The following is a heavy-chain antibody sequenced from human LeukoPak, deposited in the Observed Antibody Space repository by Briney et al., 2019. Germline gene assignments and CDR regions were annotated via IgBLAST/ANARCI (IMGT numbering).Heavy chain of an antibody. J-gene: IGHJ5*02. V-gene: IGHV3-7*01. CDR3: AKTPPIGPVEDWFDP. D-gene: IGHD5-24*01. Sequence: GGSLRLSCAASGFTFSSYWMSWVRQAPGKGLEWVANIKQDGSEKYYVDSVKGRFTISRDNAKNSLYLQMNSLRAEDTAVYYCAKTPPIGPVEDWFDPWGQGTLVTVSS. CDR1: GFTFSSYW. CDR2: IKQDGSEK.